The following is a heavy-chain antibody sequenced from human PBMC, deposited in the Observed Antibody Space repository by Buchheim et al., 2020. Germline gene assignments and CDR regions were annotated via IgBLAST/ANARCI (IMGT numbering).Heavy chain of an antibody. CDR3: ARGVGVRSSSWYLRY. J-gene: IGHJ4*02. CDR1: GFTVSSNY. V-gene: IGHV3-66*02. D-gene: IGHD6-13*01. CDR2: IYSGGST. Sequence: EVQLVESGGGLVQPGGSLRLSCAASGFTVSSNYMSWVRQAPGKGLEWVSVIYSGGSTYYADSVMGRFTSSRDNSTNTLYLQMNSLRAEDTAVYYCARGVGVRSSSWYLRYWGQGTL.